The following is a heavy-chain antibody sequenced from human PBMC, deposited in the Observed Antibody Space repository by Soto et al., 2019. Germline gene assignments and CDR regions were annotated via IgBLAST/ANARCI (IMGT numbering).Heavy chain of an antibody. D-gene: IGHD3-3*01. CDR3: AREGVSVDAFDV. V-gene: IGHV3-48*03. J-gene: IGHJ3*01. Sequence: GGSLRLSCAVSGFIFSSFEMHWVRQAPGKGLEWVSYISDGGSTIYYADSVKGRFTISRDNARNSLYLQMSSLRAEDTAVYYCAREGVSVDAFDVWGQGTMVTVSS. CDR1: GFIFSSFE. CDR2: ISDGGSTI.